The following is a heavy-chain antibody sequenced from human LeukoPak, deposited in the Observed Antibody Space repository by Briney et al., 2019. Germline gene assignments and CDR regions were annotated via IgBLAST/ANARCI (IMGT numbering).Heavy chain of an antibody. Sequence: ASVKVSCKASGYTFTSYGISWVRQAPGQGLEWMGWISAYNGNTNYAQKLQGRVTMTTDTSTSTAYMELRSLRSDDTAVYYCARDLAYGAANNWFDPWGQGTLVTVSS. CDR1: GYTFTSYG. D-gene: IGHD3-10*01. CDR3: ARDLAYGAANNWFDP. V-gene: IGHV1-18*01. CDR2: ISAYNGNT. J-gene: IGHJ5*02.